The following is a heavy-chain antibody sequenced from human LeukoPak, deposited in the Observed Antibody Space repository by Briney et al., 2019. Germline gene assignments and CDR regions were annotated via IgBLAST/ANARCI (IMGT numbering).Heavy chain of an antibody. CDR2: ISYDGSNK. J-gene: IGHJ4*02. CDR1: GFTFSSYA. V-gene: IGHV3-30-3*01. Sequence: GRSLRLSCAASGFTFSSYAMHWVRQAPGKGLEWVAVISYDGSNKYYADSVKGRFTISRDNSKNTLYLQMNSLRAEDTAVYYCASRSVAGTLSYFDYRGQGTLVTVSS. D-gene: IGHD6-19*01. CDR3: ASRSVAGTLSYFDY.